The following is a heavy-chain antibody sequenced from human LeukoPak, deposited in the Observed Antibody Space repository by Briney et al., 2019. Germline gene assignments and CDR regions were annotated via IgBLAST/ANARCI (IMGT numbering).Heavy chain of an antibody. D-gene: IGHD5-12*01. CDR3: ARRFNTVGLFDY. V-gene: IGHV4-38-2*01. Sequence: SETLSLTCAVSGDSISSNYYWGWIRQPPGKGLEWIGSIYHSGSTYYNPSLKSRVTLSVDTSKNQFSLMLSSVTAADTAVYYCARRFNTVGLFDYWGQESLVTVSS. J-gene: IGHJ4*02. CDR1: GDSISSNYY. CDR2: IYHSGST.